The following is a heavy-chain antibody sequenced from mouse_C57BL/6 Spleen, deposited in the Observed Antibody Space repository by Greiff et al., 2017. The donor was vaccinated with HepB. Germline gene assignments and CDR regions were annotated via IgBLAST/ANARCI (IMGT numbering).Heavy chain of an antibody. J-gene: IGHJ3*01. CDR1: GFTFSSYT. V-gene: IGHV5-9*01. D-gene: IGHD1-1*01. Sequence: EVKVVESGGGLVKPGGSLKLSCAASGFTFSSYTMSWVRQTPEKRLEWVATISGGGGNTYYPDSVKGRFTISRDNAKNTLYLQMSSLRSEDTALYYCARLVDYGSSTAWFAYWGQGTLVTVSA. CDR2: ISGGGGNT. CDR3: ARLVDYGSSTAWFAY.